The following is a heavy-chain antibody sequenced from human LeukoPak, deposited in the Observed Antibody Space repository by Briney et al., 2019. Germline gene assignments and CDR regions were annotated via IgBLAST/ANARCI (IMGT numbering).Heavy chain of an antibody. J-gene: IGHJ4*02. V-gene: IGHV4-34*01. D-gene: IGHD6-13*01. Sequence: SETLSLTCAVYGGSFSGYYWSWIRQPPGKGLEWIGEINHSGSTNYNPSLKSRVTISVDTSKNQFSLKLSSVTAADTAVYYCARGDSSSWYYFDYWGQGTLVTVSS. CDR3: ARGDSSSWYYFDY. CDR1: GGSFSGYY. CDR2: INHSGST.